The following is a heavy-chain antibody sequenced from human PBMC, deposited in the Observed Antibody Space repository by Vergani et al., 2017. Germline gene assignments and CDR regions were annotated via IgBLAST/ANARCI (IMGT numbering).Heavy chain of an antibody. CDR3: AKVGRSEVAGTFGAFDI. V-gene: IGHV3-23*01. CDR2: ISSDGGST. CDR1: GFTFSTYA. D-gene: IGHD6-19*01. J-gene: IGHJ3*02. Sequence: EVQLLESGGGLVQPGGSLRLSCAASGFTFSTYAMTWVRQAPGKGLEWVSTISSDGGSTYYADSVKGRFTISRDNSKNTLFLHMNSLRPEDTAVYYCAKVGRSEVAGTFGAFDIWGQGTMVIVSS.